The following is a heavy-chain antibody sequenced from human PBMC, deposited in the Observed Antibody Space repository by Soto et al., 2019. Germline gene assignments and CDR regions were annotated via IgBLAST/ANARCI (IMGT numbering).Heavy chain of an antibody. D-gene: IGHD6-19*01. CDR3: AKARPFSSGWSRVVGPDY. Sequence: PGGSLRLSCAASGFTFSSYVVHWVRQAPGKGLEWVAVISYDGSNKYYADSVKGRFTISRDNSKNTLYLQMNSLRAEDTAVYYCAKARPFSSGWSRVVGPDYWGQGTLVTVSS. V-gene: IGHV3-30*18. J-gene: IGHJ4*02. CDR2: ISYDGSNK. CDR1: GFTFSSYV.